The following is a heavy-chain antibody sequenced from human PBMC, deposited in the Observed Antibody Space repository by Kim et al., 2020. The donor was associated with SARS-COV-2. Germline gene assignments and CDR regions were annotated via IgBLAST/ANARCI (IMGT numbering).Heavy chain of an antibody. CDR3: ARDRGTYSSGWYAGYGMDV. V-gene: IGHV3-13*04. Sequence: GGSLRLSCAASGFTFSSYDMHWVRQATGKGLEWVSAIGTAGDTYYPGSVKGRFTISRENAKNSLYLQMNSLRAGDTAVYYCARDRGTYSSGWYAGYGMDVWGQGTTVTVSS. D-gene: IGHD6-19*01. CDR1: GFTFSSYD. CDR2: IGTAGDT. J-gene: IGHJ6*02.